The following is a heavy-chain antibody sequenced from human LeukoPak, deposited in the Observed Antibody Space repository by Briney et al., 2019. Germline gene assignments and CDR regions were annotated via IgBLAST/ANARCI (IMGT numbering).Heavy chain of an antibody. V-gene: IGHV3-66*01. CDR1: GFTVSSNY. CDR3: AKDVNFWSGSPYFFDY. D-gene: IGHD3-3*01. Sequence: GGSLRLSCAASGFTVSSNYMSWVRQAPGKGLEWVSVIYSGGSTYYADSVKGRFTISRDNSKNTLYLQMNSLRAEDTAVYYCAKDVNFWSGSPYFFDYWGQGTLVTVSS. J-gene: IGHJ4*02. CDR2: IYSGGST.